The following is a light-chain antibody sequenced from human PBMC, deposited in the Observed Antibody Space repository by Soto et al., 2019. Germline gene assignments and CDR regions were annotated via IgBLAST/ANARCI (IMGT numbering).Light chain of an antibody. CDR1: SSDVGGYNY. Sequence: QSVLTQPASVSGSPGQSITISCTGTSSDVGGYNYVSWYQEHPGKAPKLMIYDVSNRPSGVSNRFSGSKSDNTASLTISGLQAEDEADYYCSSYTSDSTYVF. J-gene: IGLJ1*01. CDR3: SSYTSDSTYV. CDR2: DVS. V-gene: IGLV2-14*01.